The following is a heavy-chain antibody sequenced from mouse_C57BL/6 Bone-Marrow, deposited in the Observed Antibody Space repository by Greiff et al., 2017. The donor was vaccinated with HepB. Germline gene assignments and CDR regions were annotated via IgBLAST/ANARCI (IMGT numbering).Heavy chain of an antibody. V-gene: IGHV5-6*01. CDR1: GFTFSSYG. CDR3: ARPPFAY. Sequence: VQLKESGGDLVKPGGSLKLSCAASGFTFSSYGMSWVRQTPDKRLEWVTTISSGGSYTYYPDSVKGRFTISRVNAKNTLYLQMSSLKSEDTAMYYCARPPFAYWGQGTLVTVSA. CDR2: ISSGGSYT. J-gene: IGHJ3*01.